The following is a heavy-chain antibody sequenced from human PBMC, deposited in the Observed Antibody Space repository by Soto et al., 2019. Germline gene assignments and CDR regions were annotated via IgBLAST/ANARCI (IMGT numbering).Heavy chain of an antibody. V-gene: IGHV1-2*04. Sequence: ASVKVSCKASGYTFTGYYMHWVRQAPGQGLEWMGWINPNSGGTNYAQKFQGWVTMTRDTSISTAYMELSRLRSDDTAVYYCARGAVLLWLGEVWPPDYYYYYGMDVWGQGTTVTVSS. CDR3: ARGAVLLWLGEVWPPDYYYYYGMDV. CDR2: INPNSGGT. CDR1: GYTFTGYY. D-gene: IGHD3-10*01. J-gene: IGHJ6*02.